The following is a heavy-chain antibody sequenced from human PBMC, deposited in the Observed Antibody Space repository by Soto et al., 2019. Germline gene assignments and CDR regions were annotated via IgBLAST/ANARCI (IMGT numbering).Heavy chain of an antibody. CDR3: ARSSSGSYYQHY. CDR2: IYHSGTT. J-gene: IGHJ4*02. V-gene: IGHV4-31*03. Sequence: SETLSLTCTVSGGSISSGGYYWSWIRQHPGKGLEWIGYIYHSGTTYYNPSLKSRVTISVDTSKNQFSLKLSSVTAADTAVYYCARSSSGSYYQHYWGQGALVTVSS. D-gene: IGHD3-10*01. CDR1: GGSISSGGYY.